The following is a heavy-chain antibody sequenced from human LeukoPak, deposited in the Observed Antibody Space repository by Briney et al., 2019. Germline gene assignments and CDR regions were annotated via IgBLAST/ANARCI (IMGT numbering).Heavy chain of an antibody. D-gene: IGHD5-24*01. V-gene: IGHV5-51*01. CDR2: IYPGDSDT. CDR1: GYSFSSYW. Sequence: GESLKISCKGSGYSFSSYWIGWVRQMPGKGLEWMGIIYPGDSDTRYSPSFQGQVTISVDKSISTAYLQWSSLKASDTAMYYCARQSRDGYNYIDCWGQGTLVTVSS. CDR3: ARQSRDGYNYIDC. J-gene: IGHJ4*02.